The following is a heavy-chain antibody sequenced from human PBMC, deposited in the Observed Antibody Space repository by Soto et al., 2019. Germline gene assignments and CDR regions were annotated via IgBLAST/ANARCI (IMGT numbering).Heavy chain of an antibody. D-gene: IGHD3-10*01. Sequence: HPGGSLRLSCAASGFTFSSYAMSWVRQAPGKGLEWVSAISGSGGSTYYADSVKGRFTISRDNSKNTLYLQMNSLRAEDTAVYYCAKTSRITMVRGVYVDYWGQGTLVTVSS. CDR3: AKTSRITMVRGVYVDY. CDR2: ISGSGGST. J-gene: IGHJ4*02. V-gene: IGHV3-23*01. CDR1: GFTFSSYA.